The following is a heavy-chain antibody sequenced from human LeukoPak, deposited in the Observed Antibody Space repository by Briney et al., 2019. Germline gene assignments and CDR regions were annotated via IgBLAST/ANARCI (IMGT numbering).Heavy chain of an antibody. Sequence: AASVKVSCKASGGTFSSYAISWVRQAPGQGLEWMGGIIPIFGTANYAQKFQGRVTMTRDTSISTAYMELSRLRSDDTAVYYCARERRYFDWLLFDYWGQGTLVTVSS. CDR3: ARERRYFDWLLFDY. CDR1: GGTFSSYA. CDR2: IIPIFGTA. D-gene: IGHD3-9*01. J-gene: IGHJ4*02. V-gene: IGHV1-69*05.